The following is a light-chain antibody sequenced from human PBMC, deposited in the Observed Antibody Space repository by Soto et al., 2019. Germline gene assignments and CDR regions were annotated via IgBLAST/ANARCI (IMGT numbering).Light chain of an antibody. CDR1: QSISNH. CDR3: QQSYSTPRT. J-gene: IGKJ1*01. CDR2: AVS. Sequence: DIQMTQSPSALSASVEDRVIITCRASQSISNHLNWYQQKPGKAPKVLIYAVSSLQSGVPSRFSGSGSGTDFTLTISSLQPEDFATYYCQQSYSTPRTFGQGTKVDIK. V-gene: IGKV1-39*01.